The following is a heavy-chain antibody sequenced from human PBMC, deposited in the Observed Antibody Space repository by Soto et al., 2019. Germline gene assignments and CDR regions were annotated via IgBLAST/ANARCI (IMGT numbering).Heavy chain of an antibody. Sequence: GGSLRLSCAASGFTFSSYVMHWVRQAPGKGLEWVALISYDGTNKYYADSVKGRFTISRDNSKNTLYLQMNSLRAEDTAVYYCARDLPAYCGDDCSGYWXQGTLVTVSS. CDR1: GFTFSSYV. V-gene: IGHV3-30-3*01. J-gene: IGHJ4*02. CDR2: ISYDGTNK. CDR3: ARDLPAYCGDDCSGY. D-gene: IGHD2-21*02.